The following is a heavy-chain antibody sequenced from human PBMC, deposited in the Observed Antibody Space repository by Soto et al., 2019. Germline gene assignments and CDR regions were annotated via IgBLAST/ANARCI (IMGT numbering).Heavy chain of an antibody. CDR1: GGTLKTYA. D-gene: IGHD3-10*01. J-gene: IGHJ4*02. CDR3: ATDRDHSYHN. CDR2: IIPIIGTT. V-gene: IGHV1-69*01. Sequence: QVQLVQSGTEVKKPASSVKVACKASGGTLKTYAITWVRQAPGHGLEWMGGIIPIIGTTTYAQKFQGRLSITTDESTTTAYMELSSLKFDDTAVYYCATDRDHSYHNWGQGTLVTVSS.